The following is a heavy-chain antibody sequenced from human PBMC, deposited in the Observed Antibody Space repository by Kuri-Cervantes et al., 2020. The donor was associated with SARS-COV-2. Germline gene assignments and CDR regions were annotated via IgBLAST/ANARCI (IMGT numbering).Heavy chain of an antibody. Sequence: GGSLRLSCAASEFTFSSYAMTWVRQAPGKGLEWVSGLGGSGDVTYYADSVKGRFTISRDNSNNTLYLQMNSLRGEDTAVYCCAKLFGVMVAGTLDYWGQGTLVTVSS. CDR2: LGGSGDVT. V-gene: IGHV3-23*01. CDR1: EFTFSSYA. D-gene: IGHD2-15*01. CDR3: AKLFGVMVAGTLDY. J-gene: IGHJ4*02.